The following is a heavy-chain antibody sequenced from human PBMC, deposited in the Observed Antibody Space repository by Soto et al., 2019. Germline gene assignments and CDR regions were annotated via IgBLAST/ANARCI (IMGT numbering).Heavy chain of an antibody. CDR3: ARGWNDFPH. Sequence: QVQLVQSGAEVKKPGSSVKVSCKASAGTFSSYAISWVRQAPGQGLECMGGIIPVFGTANYAQKFQGRVTINADESTSTVYMELSSLRSEDTAVYYCARGWNDFPHWGQGTLVTVSS. V-gene: IGHV1-69*01. J-gene: IGHJ1*01. D-gene: IGHD1-1*01. CDR2: IIPVFGTA. CDR1: AGTFSSYA.